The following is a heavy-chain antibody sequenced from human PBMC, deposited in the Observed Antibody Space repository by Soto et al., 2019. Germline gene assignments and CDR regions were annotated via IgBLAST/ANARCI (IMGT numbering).Heavy chain of an antibody. D-gene: IGHD3-22*01. J-gene: IGHJ4*02. CDR3: AREPTMIVAPSGFDY. Sequence: PSETLSLTCTVSGGSISSGDYYWSWIRQPPGKGLEWIGYIYYSGSTYYNPSLKSRVTISVDTSKNQFSLKLSSVTAADTAVYYCAREPTMIVAPSGFDYWGQGTLVTVSS. V-gene: IGHV4-30-4*01. CDR2: IYYSGST. CDR1: GGSISSGDYY.